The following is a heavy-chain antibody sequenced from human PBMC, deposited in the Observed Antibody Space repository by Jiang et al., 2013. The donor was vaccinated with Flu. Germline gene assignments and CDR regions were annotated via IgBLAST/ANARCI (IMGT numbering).Heavy chain of an antibody. CDR2: IYYSGST. J-gene: IGHJ4*02. V-gene: IGHV4-31*01. Sequence: GSGLVKPSQTLSLTCTVSGGSISSGGYYWSWIRQHPGKGLEWIGYIYYSGSTYYNPSLKSLVTISVDTSKNQFSLKLSSVTAADTAVYYCARVVASSGYTEWYYFDYWGQGTLVTVSS. CDR1: GGSISSGGYY. CDR3: ARVVASSGYTEWYYFDY. D-gene: IGHD3-22*01.